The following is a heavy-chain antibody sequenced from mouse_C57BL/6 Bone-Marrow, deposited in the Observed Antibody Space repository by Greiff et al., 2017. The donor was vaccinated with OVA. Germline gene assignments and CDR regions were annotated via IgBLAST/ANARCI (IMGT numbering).Heavy chain of an antibody. Sequence: QVHVKQSGPELVKPGASVKISCKASGYAFSSSWMNWVKQRPGKGLEWIGRIYPGDGDTNYNGKFKGKATLTADKSSSTAYMQLSSLTSEDSAVYFCAIYYSNYGWYFDVWGTGTTVTVSS. D-gene: IGHD2-5*01. CDR2: IYPGDGDT. CDR1: GYAFSSSW. V-gene: IGHV1-82*01. CDR3: AIYYSNYGWYFDV. J-gene: IGHJ1*03.